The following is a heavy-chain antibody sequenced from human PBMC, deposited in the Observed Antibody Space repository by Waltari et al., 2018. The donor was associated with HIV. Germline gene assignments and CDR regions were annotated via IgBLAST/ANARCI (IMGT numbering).Heavy chain of an antibody. CDR2: IYPGASDA. Sequence: EEKLVQSGAEVKEPGESLKISCKSLGNNFAGYWVGWVRQMPGKGLGGMGVIYPGASDAVYSPSFQGRVIMSTDSSISTVYLQWSSLRASDTAMYYCARRKGDYRTAFDTWGQGTMVTASS. CDR1: GNNFAGYW. V-gene: IGHV5-51*01. CDR3: ARRKGDYRTAFDT. J-gene: IGHJ3*02. D-gene: IGHD4-17*01.